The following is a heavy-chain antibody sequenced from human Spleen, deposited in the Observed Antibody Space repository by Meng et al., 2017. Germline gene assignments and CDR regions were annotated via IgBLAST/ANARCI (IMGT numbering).Heavy chain of an antibody. CDR3: AVDCSSTTCYGFDY. Sequence: VQLVQSGCELKKPWASVKVSSNPSGYTFRMYGISCVRQAPGQGLEWMGWIATHNGDTKYAQRLQGRVTMTTDITTNTVFMELRSLTSDDTGVYYCAVDCSSTTCYGFDYWGQGTLVTVSS. V-gene: IGHV1-18*01. D-gene: IGHD2-2*01. CDR1: GYTFRMYG. CDR2: IATHNGDT. J-gene: IGHJ4*02.